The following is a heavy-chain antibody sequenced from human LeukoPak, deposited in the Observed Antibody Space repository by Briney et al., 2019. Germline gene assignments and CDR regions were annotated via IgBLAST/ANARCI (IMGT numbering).Heavy chain of an antibody. D-gene: IGHD1-26*01. CDR3: ARLSIVGTFDY. CDR2: INPNSGGT. V-gene: IGHV1-2*06. Sequence: ASVKVSCKASGYTFTGYYMHWVRQAPGQGLGWMGRINPNSGGTNYAQKFQGRDTMTRDTSISTAYMELSRLRSDDTAVYYCARLSIVGTFDYWGQGTLVTVSS. CDR1: GYTFTGYY. J-gene: IGHJ4*02.